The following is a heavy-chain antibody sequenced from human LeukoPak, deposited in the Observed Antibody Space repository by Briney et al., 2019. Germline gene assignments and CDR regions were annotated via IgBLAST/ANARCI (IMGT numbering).Heavy chain of an antibody. J-gene: IGHJ5*02. CDR3: ARRDPRITMIRGVIRGWFDP. D-gene: IGHD3-10*01. V-gene: IGHV4-34*01. CDR1: GASFTGDY. Sequence: SETLSLTCAVHGASFTGDYWSWIRQPPGKGLEWIGEINHGGNTNYNPSFKGRVTISVDTSKNQFSLNLNSVTAADTAVYYCARRDPRITMIRGVIRGWFDPWGQGTLVTVSS. CDR2: INHGGNT.